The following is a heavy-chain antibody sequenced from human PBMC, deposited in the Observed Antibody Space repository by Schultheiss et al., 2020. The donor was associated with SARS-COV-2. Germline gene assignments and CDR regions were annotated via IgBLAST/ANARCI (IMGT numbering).Heavy chain of an antibody. V-gene: IGHV1-58*01. CDR2: IVVGRGNT. D-gene: IGHD3-10*01. CDR3: AKSDITMVQGVPFDP. J-gene: IGHJ5*02. CDR1: GFTFSSSA. Sequence: SVKVSCMASGFTFSSSAVQWVRQARGQRLEWIGWIVVGRGNTSYAQNFQERATITRDMSANTVYLELSSLRSEDTAVYYCAKSDITMVQGVPFDPWGQGTLVTVSS.